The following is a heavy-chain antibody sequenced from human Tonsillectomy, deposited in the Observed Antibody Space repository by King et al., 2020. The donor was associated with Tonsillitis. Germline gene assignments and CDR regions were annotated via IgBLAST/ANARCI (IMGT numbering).Heavy chain of an antibody. CDR1: GFTFSNYG. D-gene: IGHD5-24*01. J-gene: IGHJ4*02. V-gene: IGHV3-30*18. CDR3: AKDDWDNYNRGGIDY. CDR2: ISFEEDKK. Sequence: VQLVESGGGVVQPGRSLRLSCAASGFTFSNYGIHWVRQAPGKGLEWVAMISFEEDKKYYAESVKGRFTISRDNSKNTLYLQMISLRAEDTAVYYCAKDDWDNYNRGGIDYWGQGTLVTVSS.